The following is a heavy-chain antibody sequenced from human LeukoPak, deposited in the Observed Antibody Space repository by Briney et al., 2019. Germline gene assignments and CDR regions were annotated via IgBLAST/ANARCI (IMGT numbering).Heavy chain of an antibody. D-gene: IGHD3-10*01. J-gene: IGHJ4*02. CDR2: ISGSGGST. CDR1: GFTFSSYA. V-gene: IGHV3-23*01. Sequence: PGGSLRLSCAASGFTFSSYAMSWVRQAPGKGLAWVSAISGSGGSTYYADSVKGRFTISRDNSKNTLYLQMNSLRAEDTAVYYCAKARLWFGELDYWGQGTLVTVSS. CDR3: AKARLWFGELDY.